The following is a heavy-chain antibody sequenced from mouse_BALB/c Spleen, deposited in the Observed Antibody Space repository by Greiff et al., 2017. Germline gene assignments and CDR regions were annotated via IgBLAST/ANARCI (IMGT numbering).Heavy chain of an antibody. CDR1: GFTFSSYG. Sequence: DVQLVESGGDLVKPGGSLKLSCAASGFTFSSYGMSWVRQTPDKRLEWVATISSGGSYTYYPDSVKGRFTISRDNAKNTLYLQMSSLKSEDTAMYCCARQQTARATGGAMDYWGQGTSVTVSS. CDR3: ARQQTARATGGAMDY. CDR2: ISSGGSYT. J-gene: IGHJ4*01. D-gene: IGHD3-2*01. V-gene: IGHV5-6*01.